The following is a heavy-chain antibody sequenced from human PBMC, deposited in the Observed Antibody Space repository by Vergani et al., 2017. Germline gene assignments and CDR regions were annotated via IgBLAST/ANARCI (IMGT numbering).Heavy chain of an antibody. Sequence: QVQVVESGGGLVKFGGSLRLSCAASGFSFSDYYMSWIRQAPGKGLEWLSYIISSGGSIDYADSVKGQFTVYRDNAKNTLYLQRNSLRGEDTAVYYWARVVRSIAHNTPSAPCDYWGQGTLVTVSS. V-gene: IGHV3-11*04. J-gene: IGHJ4*02. CDR3: ARVVRSIAHNTPSAPCDY. D-gene: IGHD2-2*01. CDR1: GFSFSDYY. CDR2: IISSGGSI.